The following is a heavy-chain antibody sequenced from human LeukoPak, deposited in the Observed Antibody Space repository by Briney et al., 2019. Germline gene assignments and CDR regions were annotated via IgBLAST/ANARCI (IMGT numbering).Heavy chain of an antibody. D-gene: IGHD3-3*01. Sequence: SETLSLTCTVSGYSISSGYYWGWTRQPPGEGLEWIGSIYHSGSTYYNPSLKSRVTMSIDTSKKEFTLKLTSVTAADTAVYYCARDQYFDFWSSTATPYYFDYWGQGTLVTVSS. CDR3: ARDQYFDFWSSTATPYYFDY. CDR2: IYHSGST. J-gene: IGHJ4*02. V-gene: IGHV4-38-2*02. CDR1: GYSISSGYY.